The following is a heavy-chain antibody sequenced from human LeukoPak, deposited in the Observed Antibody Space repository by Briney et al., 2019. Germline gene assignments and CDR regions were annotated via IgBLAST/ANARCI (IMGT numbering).Heavy chain of an antibody. V-gene: IGHV3-64D*09. CDR1: GFPFSSYA. J-gene: IGHJ6*02. Sequence: GESLRLSCAASGFPFSSYAMHWVCQAPGKGLEYVSAISDSGGSTYYADSVKGRFTISRDNSKNTLYLQMSSLRAEDTAVYFCVRGYSFGPYGMDVWGQGTTVTVSS. D-gene: IGHD2-15*01. CDR2: ISDSGGST. CDR3: VRGYSFGPYGMDV.